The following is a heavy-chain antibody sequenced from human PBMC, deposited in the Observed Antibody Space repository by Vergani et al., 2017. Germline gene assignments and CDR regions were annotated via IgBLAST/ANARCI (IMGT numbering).Heavy chain of an antibody. V-gene: IGHV1-69*18. CDR1: GGTFSSYA. Sequence: QVQLVQSGAEVKKPGSSVKVSCKASGGTFSSYAISWVRQAPGQGLEWMGRIIPIFGTANYAQKFQGRVTITADESTSPAYMELSSLRSEDTAVYYCARHIVVVPAAITMSAGYGMDVWGQGTTVTVSS. D-gene: IGHD2-2*02. J-gene: IGHJ6*02. CDR2: IIPIFGTA. CDR3: ARHIVVVPAAITMSAGYGMDV.